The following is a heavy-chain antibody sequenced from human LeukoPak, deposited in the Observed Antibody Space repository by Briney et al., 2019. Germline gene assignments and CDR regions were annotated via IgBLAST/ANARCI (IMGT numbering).Heavy chain of an antibody. V-gene: IGHV4-59*01. J-gene: IGHJ4*02. Sequence: PSETLSLTCTVSGGSIRSYYWSWLRQPPGKGLEWIGYIYYTGSTNYNPSLKSRVTISVDTSKNQFSLKLSSVTAADTAVYYCARAGVAGTESDYWGQGALVTVSS. D-gene: IGHD6-19*01. CDR2: IYYTGST. CDR1: GGSIRSYY. CDR3: ARAGVAGTESDY.